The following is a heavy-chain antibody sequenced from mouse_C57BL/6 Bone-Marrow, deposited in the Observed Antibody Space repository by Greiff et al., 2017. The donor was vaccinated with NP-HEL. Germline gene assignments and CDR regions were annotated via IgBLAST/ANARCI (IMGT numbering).Heavy chain of an antibody. CDR3: ARDAFDSWYFDV. CDR2: SRNKANDYTT. CDR1: GFTFSDFY. V-gene: IGHV7-1*01. J-gene: IGHJ1*03. D-gene: IGHD2-4*01. Sequence: EVKLMESGGGLVQSGRSLRLSCATSGFTFSDFYMEWVRQAPGKGLEWIAASRNKANDYTTEYSASVKGRFIVSRDTSQSILYLQMNALRAEDTAIYYCARDAFDSWYFDVWGTGTTVTVSS.